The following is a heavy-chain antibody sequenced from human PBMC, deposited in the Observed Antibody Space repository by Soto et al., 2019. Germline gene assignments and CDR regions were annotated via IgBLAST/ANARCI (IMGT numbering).Heavy chain of an antibody. CDR2: IYYSGST. J-gene: IGHJ4*02. D-gene: IGHD5-12*01. Sequence: PSETLSLTCTVSGGSISSGGYYWSWIRQHPGKGLEWIGYIYYSGSTYYSPSLKSRVTISIDTSENQFSLKLSSVTAEDTAVYYCARYPGGYERFYYWGQGILVPVSS. CDR1: GGSISSGGYY. V-gene: IGHV4-31*03. CDR3: ARYPGGYERFYY.